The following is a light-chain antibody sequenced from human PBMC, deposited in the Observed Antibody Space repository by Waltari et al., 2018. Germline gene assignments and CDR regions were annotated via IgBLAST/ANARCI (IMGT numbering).Light chain of an antibody. CDR1: SSNIGGNP. J-gene: IGLJ3*02. V-gene: IGLV1-44*01. Sequence: QSVLTQPPSASGTPGQRVTISCSGSSSNIGGNPVNWYQQLPGTPPKLLIYSNNDRPSGVPDRFAGSKSGTSASLAISGLQSDDEAGYCCAAWDDRMRGPVFGGGTKLTVL. CDR2: SNN. CDR3: AAWDDRMRGPV.